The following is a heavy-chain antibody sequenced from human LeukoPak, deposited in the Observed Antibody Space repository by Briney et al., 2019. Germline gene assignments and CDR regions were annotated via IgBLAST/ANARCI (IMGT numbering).Heavy chain of an antibody. D-gene: IGHD3-22*01. J-gene: IGHJ5*02. Sequence: SVKVSCKASGGTFSSYTISWVRQAPGQGLEWMGRIIPILGIANYAQKLQGRVTITGDKSTSTAYMELSSLRSEDTAVYYCARDQVDSRAPWFDPWGQGTLVTVSS. CDR2: IIPILGIA. V-gene: IGHV1-69*04. CDR3: ARDQVDSRAPWFDP. CDR1: GGTFSSYT.